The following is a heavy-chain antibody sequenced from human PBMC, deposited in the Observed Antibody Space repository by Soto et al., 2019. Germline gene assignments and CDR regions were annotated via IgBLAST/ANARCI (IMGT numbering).Heavy chain of an antibody. V-gene: IGHV4-34*01. CDR2: INHSGST. Sequence: QVQLQQWGAGLLKPSETLSLTCAVYGGSFSGYYWSWIRQPPGKGLEWIGEINHSGSTNYNPSLKSRVTISADTSKNQFSLKLSSVTAADTAVYYCARCPYYDILTGYYSSHFDYWGQGTLVTVSS. CDR3: ARCPYYDILTGYYSSHFDY. D-gene: IGHD3-9*01. J-gene: IGHJ4*02. CDR1: GGSFSGYY.